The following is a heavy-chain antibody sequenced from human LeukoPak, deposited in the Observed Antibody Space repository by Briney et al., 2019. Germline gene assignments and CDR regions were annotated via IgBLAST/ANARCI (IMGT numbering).Heavy chain of an antibody. CDR1: GFTFNTYW. V-gene: IGHV3-7*01. CDR3: VRGGFSLDY. D-gene: IGHD3-10*01. Sequence: GGSLRLSCAASGFTFNTYWMSWVRQAPGKGLEWVANINEDGGEKYYVDSVKGRIIISRDNARNSLYLQMNSPRAEDTAVYYCVRGGFSLDYWGQGTLVTVSS. J-gene: IGHJ4*02. CDR2: INEDGGEK.